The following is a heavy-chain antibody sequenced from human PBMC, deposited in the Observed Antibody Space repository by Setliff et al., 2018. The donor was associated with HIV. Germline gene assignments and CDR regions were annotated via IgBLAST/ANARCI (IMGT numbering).Heavy chain of an antibody. V-gene: IGHV4-34*08. CDR2: ISHNGNT. D-gene: IGHD3-3*01. CDR1: GGTFSNYY. J-gene: IGHJ5*02. CDR3: AKCGRTTIFGVVNTNWFDP. Sequence: SETLSLTCAVYGGTFSNYYWTWIRQSPVKGLEWIGEISHNGNTNYSPSLKGRLTLSADTSKSQFSLKLSSVTAADTAVYYCAKCGRTTIFGVVNTNWFDPWGQGTLVTVSS.